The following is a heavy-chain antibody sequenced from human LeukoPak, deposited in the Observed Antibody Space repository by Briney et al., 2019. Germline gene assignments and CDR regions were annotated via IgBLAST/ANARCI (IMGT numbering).Heavy chain of an antibody. CDR2: ISSSGTTI. V-gene: IGHV3-48*03. Sequence: PGGSLRLSCAVSGYTFVNAYLNWVRQAPGKGLEWVSYISSSGTTIYYADSVKGRFTISRDNAKNSLYLQMNSLRAEDTAVYYCARDGGYSYGQFDYWGQGTLVTVSS. CDR3: ARDGGYSYGQFDY. CDR1: GYTFVNAY. J-gene: IGHJ4*02. D-gene: IGHD5-18*01.